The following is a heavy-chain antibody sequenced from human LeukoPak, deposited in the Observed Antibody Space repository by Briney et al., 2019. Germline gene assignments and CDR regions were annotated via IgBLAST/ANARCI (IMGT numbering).Heavy chain of an antibody. CDR3: ARHGAYSGSYWLFDY. J-gene: IGHJ4*02. CDR1: GGSISSYY. V-gene: IGHV4-59*08. D-gene: IGHD1-26*01. CDR2: IYYSGST. Sequence: PSETLSLTCTVSGGSISSYYWSWIRQPPGKGLEWIGYIYYSGSTNYNPSLKSRVTISVDTSKNQFSLKLSSVTAADTAVYYCARHGAYSGSYWLFDYWGQGTLVTVSS.